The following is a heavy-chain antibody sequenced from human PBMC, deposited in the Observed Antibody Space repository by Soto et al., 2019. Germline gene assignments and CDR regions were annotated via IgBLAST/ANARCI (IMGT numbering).Heavy chain of an antibody. J-gene: IGHJ4*02. D-gene: IGHD1-20*01. CDR3: AKPPDYNWNDY. V-gene: IGHV3-23*01. CDR2: VCGSGGST. CDR1: GFTFSSYA. Sequence: PGGSLRLSCAASGFTFSSYAMSWVRQAPGKGLEWISAVCGSGGSTYYADSVKGRLTISRDNSKDTLYLQMNNLRAEDTAVYYCAKPPDYNWNDYWGQGTLVTVSS.